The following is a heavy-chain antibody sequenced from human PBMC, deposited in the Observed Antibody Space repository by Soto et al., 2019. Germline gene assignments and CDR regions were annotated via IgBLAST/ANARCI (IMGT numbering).Heavy chain of an antibody. Sequence: QVQLQESGPGLVKPSQTLSLTCTVSGGSISSGDYYWSWIRQPPGKGLEWIGYIYHSGSTYYNPSLQRRVTIAVDTSKNQFLLNLSSVTAADTAVYDCARERPDGARLDPWGQGTLVTVSS. V-gene: IGHV4-30-4*01. CDR1: GGSISSGDYY. CDR3: ARERPDGARLDP. CDR2: IYHSGST. J-gene: IGHJ5*02. D-gene: IGHD6-6*01.